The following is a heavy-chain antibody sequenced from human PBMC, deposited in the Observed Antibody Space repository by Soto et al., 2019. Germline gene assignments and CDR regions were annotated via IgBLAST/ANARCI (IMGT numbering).Heavy chain of an antibody. CDR2: IFHTGGT. CDR1: SDSIAGENW. D-gene: IGHD6-25*01. J-gene: IGHJ4*02. CDR3: ARVFSSGSGWMYDFDF. Sequence: QVQLQESGPGLVKPSETLSLTCTVSSDSIAGENWWSWVRQPPGMGLEWIGEIFHTGGTNYNPSLKGRVTVEVDKGKIEVSLELISATASDTVVYYCARVFSSGSGWMYDFDFWGQITLVSVSS. V-gene: IGHV4-4*02.